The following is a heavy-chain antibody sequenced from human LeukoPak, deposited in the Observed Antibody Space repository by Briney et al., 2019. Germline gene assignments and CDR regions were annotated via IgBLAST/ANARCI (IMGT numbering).Heavy chain of an antibody. CDR2: ISAYNGNT. CDR3: ATAGPYSPLSYYYYMDV. J-gene: IGHJ6*03. Sequence: GASVKVSCKASGYTFTSYGISWVRQAPGQGLEWMGWISAYNGNTNYAQKLQGRVTMTTDTSTSTAYMELRSLRSDDTAVYYCATAGPYSPLSYYYYMDVWGKGTTVTVSS. D-gene: IGHD1-26*01. V-gene: IGHV1-18*01. CDR1: GYTFTSYG.